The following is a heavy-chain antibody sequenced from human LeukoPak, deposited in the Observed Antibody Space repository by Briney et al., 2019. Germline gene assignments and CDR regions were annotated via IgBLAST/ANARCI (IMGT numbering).Heavy chain of an antibody. CDR3: ARKFYGDYLSGMDV. CDR1: GYTFTSNG. Sequence: ASVKVSCKTSGYTFTSNGITWVRQAPGQGLEWMGWISAYNGHTTYARKFQGRVTLTTDTSTTTAYMELRSLRAEDTAVYYCARKFYGDYLSGMDVWGQGTTVTVSS. CDR2: ISAYNGHT. V-gene: IGHV1-18*01. J-gene: IGHJ6*02. D-gene: IGHD4-17*01.